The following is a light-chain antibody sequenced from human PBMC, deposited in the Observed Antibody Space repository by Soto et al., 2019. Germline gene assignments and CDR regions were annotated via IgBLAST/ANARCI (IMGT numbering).Light chain of an antibody. CDR2: DAS. CDR3: QHYNSYSEA. J-gene: IGKJ1*01. CDR1: QSIHQW. Sequence: IQLTQSPSTLSASVGDRVTIACRASQSIHQWLAWYQQKPGTAPKLLIYDASSLESGVPSRFSGSGSGTEFTLTISSLQPDDFATYYCQHYNSYSEAFGQGTKVDIK. V-gene: IGKV1-5*01.